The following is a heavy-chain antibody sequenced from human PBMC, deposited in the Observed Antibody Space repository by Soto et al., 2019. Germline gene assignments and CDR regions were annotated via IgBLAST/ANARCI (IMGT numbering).Heavy chain of an antibody. Sequence: PGGSLRLSCAASGFTFSSYAMSWVRQAPGKGLEWVSTISGSGGSTYYADSVKGRFTMSRDNSKNTLYLQMNSLRAEDTAVLYCAKVAQYDYSYYMDVWGKGTTVTV. J-gene: IGHJ6*03. D-gene: IGHD3-3*02. V-gene: IGHV3-23*01. CDR2: ISGSGGST. CDR3: AKVAQYDYSYYMDV. CDR1: GFTFSSYA.